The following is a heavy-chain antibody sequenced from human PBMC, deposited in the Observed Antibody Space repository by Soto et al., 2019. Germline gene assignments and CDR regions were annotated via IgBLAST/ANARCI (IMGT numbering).Heavy chain of an antibody. V-gene: IGHV1-3*01. J-gene: IGHJ4*02. CDR2: INAGNGNT. Sequence: ASVKVSCKASGYTFTGYYMHWVRQAPGQRLEWMGWINAGNGNTKYSQEFQGRVTITRDTSASTAYMELSSLRSEDTAVYYCARDNGYCSTTSCAAAGIGYWGQGTLVTVSS. D-gene: IGHD2-2*03. CDR1: GYTFTGYY. CDR3: ARDNGYCSTTSCAAAGIGY.